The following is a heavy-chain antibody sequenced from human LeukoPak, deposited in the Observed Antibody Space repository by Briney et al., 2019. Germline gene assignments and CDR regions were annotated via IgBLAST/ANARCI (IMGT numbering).Heavy chain of an antibody. V-gene: IGHV3-23*01. D-gene: IGHD2-2*01. CDR3: AKDNHIRGYIVVPAAPSYYFDY. CDR1: GFTFSSYA. J-gene: IGHJ4*02. Sequence: GGSLRLSCAASGFTFSSYAMSWVRQAPGKGLEWVSAISGSGGSTYYADSGKGRFTISRDNSKNTLYLQMNSLRAEDTAVYYCAKDNHIRGYIVVPAAPSYYFDYWGQGTLVTVSS. CDR2: ISGSGGST.